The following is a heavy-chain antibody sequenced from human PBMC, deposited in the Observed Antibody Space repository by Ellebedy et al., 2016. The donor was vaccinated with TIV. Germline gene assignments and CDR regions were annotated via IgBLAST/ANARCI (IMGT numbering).Heavy chain of an antibody. D-gene: IGHD3-10*01. CDR2: ISSSSSYI. Sequence: GESLKISCAASGFTFSSYSMNWVRQAPGKGLEWVSSISSSSSYIYYADSVKGRFTSSRDTAKNSLYLQMNSLRAEDTAVYYCARWPSITMVRGGADYWGQGTLVTVSS. CDR1: GFTFSSYS. CDR3: ARWPSITMVRGGADY. V-gene: IGHV3-21*01. J-gene: IGHJ4*02.